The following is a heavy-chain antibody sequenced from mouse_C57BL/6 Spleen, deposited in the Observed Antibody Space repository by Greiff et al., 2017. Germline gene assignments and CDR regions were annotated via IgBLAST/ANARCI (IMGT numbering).Heavy chain of an antibody. Sequence: EVQLQQSGPELVKPGASVKIPCKASGYTFTDYNMAWVKKSHGKSLEWIGAINPNNGGTISNQQFKGQATLTVDKSSRTAYMELRSLTSNDTTVYDCAIECVDNDYDGAMDYWGQGTSVTVSS. J-gene: IGHJ4*01. CDR2: INPNNGGT. V-gene: IGHV1-18*01. D-gene: IGHD2-4*01. CDR1: GYTFTDYN. CDR3: AIECVDNDYDGAMDY.